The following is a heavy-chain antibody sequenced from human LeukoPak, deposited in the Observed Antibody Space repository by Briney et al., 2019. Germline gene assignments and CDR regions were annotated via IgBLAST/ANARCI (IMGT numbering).Heavy chain of an antibody. J-gene: IGHJ4*02. CDR2: IYYNGST. CDR1: GGSISSYC. Sequence: SETLSLTCTVSGGSISSYCWSWIRQPPGKGLEWIGYIYYNGSTNNNSSLNDRVTISVDTSENQFSLKLSSVTAAGTAVYYRARDYDSSGYPDYWGQGTLVTVSS. D-gene: IGHD3-22*01. CDR3: ARDYDSSGYPDY. V-gene: IGHV4-59*01.